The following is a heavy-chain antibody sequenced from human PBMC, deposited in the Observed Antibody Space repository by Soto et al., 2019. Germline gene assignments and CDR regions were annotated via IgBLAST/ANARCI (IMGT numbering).Heavy chain of an antibody. J-gene: IGHJ4*02. CDR3: ARSIVVVPALDY. V-gene: IGHV1-3*01. D-gene: IGHD2-21*01. CDR1: GYTFTSYA. CDR2: INAGNGNT. Sequence: QVQLVQSGAEVKKPGASVKVSCKASGYTFTSYAMHWVRQAPGQRLEWMGWINAGNGNTKDSQKIQGRVTITRDTSASTAYMELSSLRSEDTAFYYCARSIVVVPALDYWGQGTLVTVSS.